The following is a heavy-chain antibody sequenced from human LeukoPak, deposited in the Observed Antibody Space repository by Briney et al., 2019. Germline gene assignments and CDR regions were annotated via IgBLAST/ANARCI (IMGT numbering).Heavy chain of an antibody. D-gene: IGHD6-6*01. J-gene: IGHJ4*02. V-gene: IGHV4-34*01. Sequence: SETLSLTCVVYGGSFSGYYWSWIRQPPGKGLEWIGEINHSGSTNYNPSLKSRVTISVDTSKNQFSLKLSSVTAADTAVYYCARGRGIAARLAFVYWGQGTLVTVSS. CDR3: ARGRGIAARLAFVY. CDR2: INHSGST. CDR1: GGSFSGYY.